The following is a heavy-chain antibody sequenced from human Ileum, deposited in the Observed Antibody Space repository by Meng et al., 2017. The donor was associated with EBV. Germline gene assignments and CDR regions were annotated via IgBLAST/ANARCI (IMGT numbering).Heavy chain of an antibody. J-gene: IGHJ4*02. CDR2: IYHSGST. CDR3: ASGRDYAWHS. D-gene: IGHD4-17*01. Sequence: QVQLQESGPGLVKPSGTLSRTCAVSGDSISSNNWWSWVRQPPGKGLEWIGEIYHSGSTNYNPSFKSRVTMSVDKSKNQISLNLSSVTAADTAVYYCASGRDYAWHSWGRGTLVTVSS. CDR1: GDSISSNNW. V-gene: IGHV4-4*02.